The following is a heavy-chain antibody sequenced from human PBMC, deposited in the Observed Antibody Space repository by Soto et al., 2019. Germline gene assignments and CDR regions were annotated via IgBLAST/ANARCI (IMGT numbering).Heavy chain of an antibody. V-gene: IGHV3-48*01. CDR3: ARLVTTYDSSGWQIDAFDI. J-gene: IGHJ3*02. D-gene: IGHD6-19*01. Sequence: PGGSLRLSCAASGFTFSSYSMNWVRQAPGKGLEWVSYISSSSSTIYYADSVKGRFTISRDNAKNSLYLQMNSLRAEDTAVYYCARLVTTYDSSGWQIDAFDIWGQGTMVTVSS. CDR2: ISSSSSTI. CDR1: GFTFSSYS.